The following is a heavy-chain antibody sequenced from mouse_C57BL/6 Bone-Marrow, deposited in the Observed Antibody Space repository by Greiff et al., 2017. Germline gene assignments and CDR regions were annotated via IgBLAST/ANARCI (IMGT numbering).Heavy chain of an antibody. J-gene: IGHJ2*01. Sequence: KVVESGGGLVQPGGSLKLSCAASGFTFSDYYMYWVRQTPEKRLEWVAYISNGGGSTYYPDTVKGRFTISRDNAKNTLYLQMSRLKSEDTAMYYCAREGRGYYFDYWGQGTTLTVSS. CDR1: GFTFSDYY. V-gene: IGHV5-12*01. CDR3: AREGRGYYFDY. CDR2: ISNGGGST.